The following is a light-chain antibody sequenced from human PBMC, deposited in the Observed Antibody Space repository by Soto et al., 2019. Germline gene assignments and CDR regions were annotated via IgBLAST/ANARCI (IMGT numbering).Light chain of an antibody. J-gene: IGKJ1*01. Sequence: EIVFTQSPGTLSLSPMERATLSCRASQSVSSNYLAWYQQKPDQAPRVLIYDASSRVAGIPDRFSGSGSGTDFTLTISRLEPEDFAIYYCQQYASLPRTFGQGTKV. CDR1: QSVSSNY. V-gene: IGKV3-20*01. CDR3: QQYASLPRT. CDR2: DAS.